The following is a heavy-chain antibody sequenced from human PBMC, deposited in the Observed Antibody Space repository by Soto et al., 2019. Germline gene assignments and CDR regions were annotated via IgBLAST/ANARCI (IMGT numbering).Heavy chain of an antibody. CDR2: IYPGDSDT. CDR1: GYSFTSYW. V-gene: IGHV5-51*01. CDR3: ASAAAAGKYYHAMGV. Sequence: GESLKISCKGSGYSFTSYWIGWARQMPGKGLEWMGIIYPGDSDTRYSPSFQGQVTISADKSISTAYLQWSSLKASDTAMYYCASAAAAGKYYHAMGVWRQGTXVTASS. J-gene: IGHJ6*02. D-gene: IGHD6-13*01.